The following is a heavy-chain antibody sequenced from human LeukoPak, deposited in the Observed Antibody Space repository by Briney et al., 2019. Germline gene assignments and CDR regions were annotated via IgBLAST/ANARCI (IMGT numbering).Heavy chain of an antibody. CDR1: GGSFSGYY. V-gene: IGHV4-34*01. CDR3: ARDSGALDC. J-gene: IGHJ4*02. CDR2: INHSGST. Sequence: RASETLSLTCAVYGGSFSGYYWSWIRQPPGKGLEWIGEINHSGSTNYNPSLKSRVTISVDTSKNQFSLKLSSVTAADTAVYYCARDSGALDCWGQGTLVTVSS. D-gene: IGHD6-19*01.